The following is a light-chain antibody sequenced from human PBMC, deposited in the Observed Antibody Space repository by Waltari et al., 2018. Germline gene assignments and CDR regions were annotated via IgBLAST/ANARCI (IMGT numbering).Light chain of an antibody. CDR3: QVWDSSSDRV. V-gene: IGLV3-21*01. J-gene: IGLJ2*01. Sequence: SYDVTQPRSVSVSPGQTARITCGGDNIGSKNVHWYQQKPAQATVLVIYYDSDRPSGIPERFSGSNSGNTATLTISGVEAGDEADYYCQVWDSSSDRVFGGGTRLTVL. CDR1: NIGSKN. CDR2: YDS.